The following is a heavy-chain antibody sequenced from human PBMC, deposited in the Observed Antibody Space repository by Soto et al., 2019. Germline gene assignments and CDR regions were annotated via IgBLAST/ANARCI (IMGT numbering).Heavy chain of an antibody. J-gene: IGHJ6*02. D-gene: IGHD5-12*01. CDR3: ARDQIVGGYDLYYYYGMDV. CDR1: GYTFTCYY. CDR2: IHPSGGST. Sequence: ASVKVSCKASGYTFTCYYMRWLRQAPGQGLEWMGIIHPSGGSTNYAQKLQGRVTMTRDTSMSTVYMELSSLRSDDTAVYYCARDQIVGGYDLYYYYGMDVWGQGTTVTVSS. V-gene: IGHV1-46*03.